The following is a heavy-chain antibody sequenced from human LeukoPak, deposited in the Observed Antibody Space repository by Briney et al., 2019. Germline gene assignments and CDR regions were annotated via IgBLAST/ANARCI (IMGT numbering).Heavy chain of an antibody. CDR2: INPNSGGT. CDR3: ARRVVGRASGENFDY. V-gene: IGHV1-2*02. Sequence: ASVKVSCKASGYTFTDYYMHWVRQAPGHGLEWMGYINPNSGGTNYAQKFQGRVTMTRDTSISTAYMELSRLKSDDTAVYYCARRVVGRASGENFDYWGQGSLVTVSS. J-gene: IGHJ4*02. CDR1: GYTFTDYY. D-gene: IGHD3-16*01.